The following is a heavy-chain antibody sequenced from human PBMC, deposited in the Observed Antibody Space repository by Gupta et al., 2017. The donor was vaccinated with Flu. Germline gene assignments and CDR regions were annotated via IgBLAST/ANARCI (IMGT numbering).Heavy chain of an antibody. CDR1: GYAYLTLG. D-gene: IGHD3-16*01. CDR3: ARTLTGGHYYGIDG. J-gene: IGHJ6*02. V-gene: IGHV1-18*01. CDR2: MNTYNGDT. Sequence: SGYAYLTLGITWVRRAPGQGREWMGWMNTYNGDTNYAQKFQGRVTMTTDTSATTAYIELTTLSSDDTAVYYCARTLTGGHYYGIDGCGQGTTVTVSS.